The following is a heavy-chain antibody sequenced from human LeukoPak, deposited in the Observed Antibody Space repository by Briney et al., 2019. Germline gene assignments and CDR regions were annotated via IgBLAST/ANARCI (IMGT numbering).Heavy chain of an antibody. Sequence: PSETLSLTCTASGGSISSRSYYWGWIRQPPGKGLEWIANIYSSGSTYQNPSLKSRVTISVDTSKTHFSLKLSSLTAADTAVYYCGSQFYDSSVYDFQHWGQGTLVTVSS. CDR1: GGSISSRSYY. V-gene: IGHV4-39*02. D-gene: IGHD3-22*01. CDR2: IYSSGST. J-gene: IGHJ1*01. CDR3: GSQFYDSSVYDFQH.